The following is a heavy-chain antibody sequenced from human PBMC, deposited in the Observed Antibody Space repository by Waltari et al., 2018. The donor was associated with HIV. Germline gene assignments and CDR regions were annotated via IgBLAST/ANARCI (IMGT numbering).Heavy chain of an antibody. J-gene: IGHJ4*02. CDR3: ARGWRYSSSLAELDF. V-gene: IGHV4-38-2*01. CDR2: IYHSGNT. CDR1: GYSISRGFY. Sequence: QVQLQESGPGLVKPSETLSLTCAVSGYSISRGFYWVWIRPPPGKGLEVIGSIYHSGNTFYSPSLKSRVTMSVDTSKNQFSLKLSSVTAADTAMYYCARGWRYSSSLAELDFWGQGTLVTVSS. D-gene: IGHD6-6*01.